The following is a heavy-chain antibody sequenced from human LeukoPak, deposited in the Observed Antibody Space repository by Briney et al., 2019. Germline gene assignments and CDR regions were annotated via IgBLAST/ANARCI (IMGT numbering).Heavy chain of an antibody. CDR3: AKEPLYSSGWYTFDF. D-gene: IGHD6-19*01. V-gene: IGHV3-23*01. CDR2: ISDSGDST. J-gene: IGHJ4*02. Sequence: GGSLRLSCAASGFTFSTYAMSWVRQAPGKGLEWVSAISDSGDSTYYADSVKGRFTISRDNSKNTLYLQMNSLRAEDTALYYCAKEPLYSSGWYTFDFWGQGTLVTVSS. CDR1: GFTFSTYA.